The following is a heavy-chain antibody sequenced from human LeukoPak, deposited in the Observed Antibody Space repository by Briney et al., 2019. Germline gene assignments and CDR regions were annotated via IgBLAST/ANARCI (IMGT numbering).Heavy chain of an antibody. CDR3: ASWLRGVIGAFDI. Sequence: PSETLSLTCAVYGGSFSGYYWTWIRQPPGKGLEWIGEINHSGSTNYNPSLKSRVTISVDTSNQFSLKLSSVTAADTAVYYCASWLRGVIGAFDIWGQGTMVTVSS. V-gene: IGHV4-34*01. CDR1: GGSFSGYY. CDR2: INHSGST. D-gene: IGHD3-10*01. J-gene: IGHJ3*02.